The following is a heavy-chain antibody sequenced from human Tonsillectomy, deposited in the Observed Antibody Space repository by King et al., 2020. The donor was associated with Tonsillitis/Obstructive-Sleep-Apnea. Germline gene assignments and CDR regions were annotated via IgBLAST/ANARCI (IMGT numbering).Heavy chain of an antibody. CDR2: ILYDGSNQ. Sequence: QLVQSGGGVVQPGRSLRLSCAASGFTFSSYGMHWVRQAPGKGLEWVALILYDGSNQYYADSVKGRFAISRDDSKNTLYLQMNSLRVEDTAVYYCVKEDSSGYYYVDYWGQGTLDTVSP. CDR1: GFTFSSYG. CDR3: VKEDSSGYYYVDY. J-gene: IGHJ4*02. D-gene: IGHD3-22*01. V-gene: IGHV3-30*18.